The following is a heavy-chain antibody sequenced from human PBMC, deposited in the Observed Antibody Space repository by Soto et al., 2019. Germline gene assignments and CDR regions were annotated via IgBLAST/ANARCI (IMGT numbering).Heavy chain of an antibody. Sequence: LRLSCAASGFTFSGSAMHWVRQASGKGLEWVGRIRSKANSYATAYAASVKGRFTISRDDSKNTAYLQMNSLKTEDTAVYYCTRHAWIQTPNLFDYWRQGTLVTVSS. D-gene: IGHD5-18*01. J-gene: IGHJ4*02. CDR2: IRSKANSYAT. CDR3: TRHAWIQTPNLFDY. V-gene: IGHV3-73*01. CDR1: GFTFSGSA.